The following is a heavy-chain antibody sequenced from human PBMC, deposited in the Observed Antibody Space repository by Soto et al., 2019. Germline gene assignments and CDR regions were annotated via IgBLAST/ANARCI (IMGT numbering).Heavy chain of an antibody. V-gene: IGHV3-9*01. CDR3: AKGRPDGFCSGGRCHFDY. D-gene: IGHD2-15*01. CDR2: ISWNSNII. CDR1: GFTFDDYA. Sequence: EVQLVESGGGLVQPGRSLRLSCAASGFTFDDYAMHWVRRVPGKGLEWVSSISWNSNIIGYADSVKGRFTISRDNAKNSLYLQMNSLRPEDTALYYCAKGRPDGFCSGGRCHFDYWGQGTLVTVSS. J-gene: IGHJ4*02.